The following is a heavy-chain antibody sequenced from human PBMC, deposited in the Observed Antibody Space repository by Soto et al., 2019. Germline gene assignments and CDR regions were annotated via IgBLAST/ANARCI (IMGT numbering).Heavy chain of an antibody. V-gene: IGHV1-69*08. CDR2: IIPILGIA. CDR3: ARERGEGHLDWHDY. D-gene: IGHD3-9*01. J-gene: IGHJ4*02. Sequence: QVQLVQSGAEVKKPGSSVKVSCKASGGTFSSYTIIWVRQAPGQGLEWMGRIIPILGIANYAQKFQGRVTITADKSTSTAYMELSRLKSEETAVYYCARERGEGHLDWHDYWGQGTLVTVSS. CDR1: GGTFSSYT.